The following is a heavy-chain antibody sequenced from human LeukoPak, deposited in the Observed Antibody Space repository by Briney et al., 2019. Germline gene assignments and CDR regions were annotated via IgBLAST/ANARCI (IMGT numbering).Heavy chain of an antibody. V-gene: IGHV3-30*02. CDR2: IWYHGNDA. D-gene: IGHD3-3*01. J-gene: IGHJ4*02. CDR1: GFIFSNYG. Sequence: GASLRLSCAASGFIFSNYGMHWVRQAPGKGLEWVALIWYHGNDADYVDSVKGRFTISKDNSKNMVYLQMDSLRVEDTAVYYCARVGGHYSDYWGQGTLVTVSS. CDR3: ARVGGHYSDY.